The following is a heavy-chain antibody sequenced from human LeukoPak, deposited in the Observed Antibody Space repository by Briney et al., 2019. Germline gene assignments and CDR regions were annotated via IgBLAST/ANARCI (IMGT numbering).Heavy chain of an antibody. CDR2: IIPIFGTA. CDR1: GGTFSSYA. Sequence: ASVKVSCKASGGTFSSYAISWVRQAPGQGLEWMGGIIPIFGTANYAQKFQGRVTITADESTSTAYMELSSLRSEDTAVYYCATLFLYGSSGYEVDYWGQGTLVTVSS. J-gene: IGHJ4*02. D-gene: IGHD3-22*01. CDR3: ATLFLYGSSGYEVDY. V-gene: IGHV1-69*13.